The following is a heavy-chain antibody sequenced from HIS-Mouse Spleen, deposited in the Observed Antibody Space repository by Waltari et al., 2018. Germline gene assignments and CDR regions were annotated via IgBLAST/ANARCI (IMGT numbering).Heavy chain of an antibody. Sequence: QVQLVQSGAEVKKPGASVNVSCKASGYTFTSYDINWVRQATGQGLGWIGCMNPNSGKTGSAQKFQGRGTMTRNTSISTAYMELSSLRSEDTAVYYCARGHDYSNYFDYWGQGTLVTVSS. CDR1: GYTFTSYD. D-gene: IGHD4-4*01. CDR3: ARGHDYSNYFDY. J-gene: IGHJ4*02. CDR2: MNPNSGKT. V-gene: IGHV1-8*01.